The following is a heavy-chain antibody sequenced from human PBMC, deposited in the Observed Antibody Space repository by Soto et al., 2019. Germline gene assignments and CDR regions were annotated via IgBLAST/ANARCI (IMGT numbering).Heavy chain of an antibody. CDR1: GGTFKTYT. Sequence: QVQLVQSGAELKKPGSSVNVSCAASGGTFKTYTINWVRQAPGQGLEWIGQIIPMYDSANYAQRLQCRVTISAEKATNIAYMELSGLRSVDTALYYWATWMTYSGRYCFDYWGQGTLVSVSS. V-gene: IGHV1-69*06. J-gene: IGHJ4*02. D-gene: IGHD1-26*01. CDR3: ATWMTYSGRYCFDY. CDR2: IIPMYDSA.